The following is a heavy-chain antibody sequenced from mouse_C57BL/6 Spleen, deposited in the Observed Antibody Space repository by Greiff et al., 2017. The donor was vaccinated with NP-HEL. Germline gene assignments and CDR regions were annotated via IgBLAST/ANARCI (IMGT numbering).Heavy chain of an antibody. CDR2: IYPRSGNT. CDR1: GYTFTSYG. Sequence: QVQLKESGAELARPGASVKLSCKASGYTFTSYGISWVKQRTGQGLEWIGEIYPRSGNTYYNEKFKGKATLTADKSSSTAYMELRSLTSEDSAVYFCAGSSTVVATDAMDYWGQGTSVTVSS. V-gene: IGHV1-81*01. CDR3: AGSSTVVATDAMDY. J-gene: IGHJ4*01. D-gene: IGHD1-1*01.